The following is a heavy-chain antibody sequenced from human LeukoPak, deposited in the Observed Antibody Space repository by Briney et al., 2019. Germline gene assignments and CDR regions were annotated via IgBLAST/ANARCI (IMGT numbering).Heavy chain of an antibody. CDR2: IYYSGTT. J-gene: IGHJ4*02. CDR1: GGSISSNNYY. V-gene: IGHV4-39*07. CDR3: AKIFTRGRRVQNY. D-gene: IGHD1-1*01. Sequence: SSETLSLTCTVSGGSISSNNYYWGWIRQPPGKGLEWIGSIYYSGTTYYNPSLKSRVTISVDMSKNQFSLKLSSVTAADTAVYSWAKIFTRGRRVQNYGGREPLVPSS.